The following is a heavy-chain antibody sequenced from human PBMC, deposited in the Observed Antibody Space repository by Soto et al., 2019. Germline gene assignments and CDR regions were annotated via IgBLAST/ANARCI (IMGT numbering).Heavy chain of an antibody. CDR2: IYYSGST. Sequence: SETLSLTCTVSGGSISSYSWSWIRQPPGKGLEWIGYIYYSGSTYYNPSLKSRVTISVDTSKNQFSLKLSSVTAADTAVYYCARVPGPWGQGTLVTVSS. V-gene: IGHV4-59*12. D-gene: IGHD7-27*01. CDR3: ARVPGP. J-gene: IGHJ5*02. CDR1: GGSISSYS.